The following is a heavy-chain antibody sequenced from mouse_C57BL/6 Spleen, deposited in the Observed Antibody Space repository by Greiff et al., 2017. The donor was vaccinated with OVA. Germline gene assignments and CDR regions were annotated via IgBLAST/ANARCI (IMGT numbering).Heavy chain of an antibody. Sequence: EVHLQQSGPGLVKPSQSLSLTCSVTGYSITSGYYWNWIRQFPGNKLEWMGYISYDGSNNYNPSLKNRISITRDTSKNQFFLKLNSVTTEDTATYYCARGGYYDYYEGFAYWGQGTLVTVSA. CDR2: ISYDGSN. CDR3: ARGGYYDYYEGFAY. V-gene: IGHV3-6*01. CDR1: GYSITSGYY. J-gene: IGHJ3*01. D-gene: IGHD2-4*01.